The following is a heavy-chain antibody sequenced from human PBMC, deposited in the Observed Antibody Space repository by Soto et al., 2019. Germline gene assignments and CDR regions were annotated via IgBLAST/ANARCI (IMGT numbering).Heavy chain of an antibody. CDR3: TREAGY. V-gene: IGHV4-31*03. CDR2: MYNDGRT. J-gene: IGHJ4*02. Sequence: SETLSLTCTVSGGSVSSGGFYWNWIRQHPGKGLEWIGYMYNDGRTEYNPSLKSRVFISVDTPKNQFSLKVMSVTVADTAVYYCTREAGYWGQGILVTVSS. CDR1: GGSVSSGGFY. D-gene: IGHD6-25*01.